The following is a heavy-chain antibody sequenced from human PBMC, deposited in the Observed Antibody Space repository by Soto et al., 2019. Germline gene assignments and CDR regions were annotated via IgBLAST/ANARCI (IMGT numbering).Heavy chain of an antibody. CDR2: IKSKTDGGTT. CDR3: TTGDCSGGSCYYYYYGMDV. Sequence: PGGSLRLSCAASGFTFSNAGMSWVRQAPGKGLEWVGRIKSKTDGGTTDYAAPVKGRFTISRDDSKNTLYLQMNSLKTEDTAVYYCTTGDCSGGSCYYYYYGMDVWGQGTTVTVSS. J-gene: IGHJ6*02. D-gene: IGHD2-15*01. V-gene: IGHV3-15*01. CDR1: GFTFSNAG.